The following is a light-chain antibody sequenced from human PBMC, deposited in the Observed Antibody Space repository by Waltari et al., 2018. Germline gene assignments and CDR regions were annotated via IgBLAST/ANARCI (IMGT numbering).Light chain of an antibody. CDR1: QSVSSS. V-gene: IGKV3D-15*01. CDR2: GAS. J-gene: IGKJ4*01. CDR3: QQNSNWPLT. Sequence: EIVMTQSPATLSLSPGERATLSCRASQSVSSSLAWYQQKPGQAPRLLIYGASNRATGIPDRFRGRGSGTEFTLTISSLEPEDVAVYYCQQNSNWPLTFGGGTKVEIK.